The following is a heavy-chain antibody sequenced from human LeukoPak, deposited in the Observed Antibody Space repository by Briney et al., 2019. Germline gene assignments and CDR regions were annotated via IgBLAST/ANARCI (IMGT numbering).Heavy chain of an antibody. CDR3: ARAGTGHYYYYGMDV. CDR1: RGSISSYH. CDR2: IYYTGST. D-gene: IGHD3-10*01. Sequence: SETLSLTCTVSRGSISSYHWNWIRQPPGKGLEWIGYIYYTGSTNYNPSLKSRVTLSVDTSKNQFSLKLSSVTAADTAVYYCARAGTGHYYYYGMDVWGQGTTVTVSS. J-gene: IGHJ6*02. V-gene: IGHV4-59*01.